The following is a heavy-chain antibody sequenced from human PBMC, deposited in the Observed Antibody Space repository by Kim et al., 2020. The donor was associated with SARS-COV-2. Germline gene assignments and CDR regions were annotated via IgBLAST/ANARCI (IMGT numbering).Heavy chain of an antibody. J-gene: IGHJ6*03. D-gene: IGHD5-12*01. CDR2: ISYDGSNK. V-gene: IGHV3-30*18. Sequence: GGSLRLSCAASGFTFSSYGMHWVRQAPGKGLEWVAVISYDGSNKYYADSVKGRFTISRDNSKNTLYLQMNSLRAEDTAVYYCAKETYKGVEMATPGTYYYYYMDVWGKGTTVTVSS. CDR3: AKETYKGVEMATPGTYYYYYMDV. CDR1: GFTFSSYG.